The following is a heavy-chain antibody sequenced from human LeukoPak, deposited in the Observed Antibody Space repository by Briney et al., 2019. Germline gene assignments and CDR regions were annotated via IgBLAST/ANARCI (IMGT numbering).Heavy chain of an antibody. CDR2: IIPILGIA. D-gene: IGHD3-22*01. V-gene: IGHV1-69*04. CDR1: GGTFSSYT. Sequence: GASVKVSCKASGGTFSSYTISWVRQAPGQGLEWMGRIIPILGIANYAQKFQGRVTITADKSTSTAYMALSSLRSEDTAVYYCARDRGSIPMIASPGYYFDYWGQGTLVTVSS. CDR3: ARDRGSIPMIASPGYYFDY. J-gene: IGHJ4*02.